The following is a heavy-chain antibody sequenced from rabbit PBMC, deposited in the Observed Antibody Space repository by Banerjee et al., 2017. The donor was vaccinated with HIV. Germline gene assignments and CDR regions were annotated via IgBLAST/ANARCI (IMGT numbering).Heavy chain of an antibody. J-gene: IGHJ4*01. V-gene: IGHV1S40*01. Sequence: VRQAPGKGLEWIACINTSSGNTVYATWAKGPFTISKTSSTTVTLQMTSLTAADTATYFCARRSDASGDFRLWGPGTLVTVS. CDR3: ARRSDASGDFRL. D-gene: IGHD1-1*01. CDR2: INTSSGNT.